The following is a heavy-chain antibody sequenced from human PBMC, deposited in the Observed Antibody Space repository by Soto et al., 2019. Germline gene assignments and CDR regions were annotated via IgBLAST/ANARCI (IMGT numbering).Heavy chain of an antibody. CDR3: ARERDYLRGMNFDY. CDR1: GGSISSSSYY. J-gene: IGHJ4*02. CDR2: IYYSGST. D-gene: IGHD4-17*01. Sequence: SETLSLTCTVSGGSISSSSYYWGWIRQPPGKGLEWIGSIYYSGSTYYNPSLKSRVTISVDTSKNQFSLKLSSVTAADTAVYNCARERDYLRGMNFDYWGQGTLVTVSS. V-gene: IGHV4-39*02.